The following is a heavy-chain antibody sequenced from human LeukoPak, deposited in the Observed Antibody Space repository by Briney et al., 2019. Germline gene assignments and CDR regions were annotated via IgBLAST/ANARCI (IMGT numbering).Heavy chain of an antibody. D-gene: IGHD3/OR15-3a*01. Sequence: GGSLRLSCAASGFTFSSYAMHWVRQAPGKGLEWVAVISYDGSNKYYADSVKGRFTISRDNSKNTLYLQMNSLRAEDTAVYYCARDLDYYFDYWGQGTLVTVSS. CDR3: ARDLDYYFDY. CDR2: ISYDGSNK. CDR1: GFTFSSYA. V-gene: IGHV3-30-3*01. J-gene: IGHJ4*02.